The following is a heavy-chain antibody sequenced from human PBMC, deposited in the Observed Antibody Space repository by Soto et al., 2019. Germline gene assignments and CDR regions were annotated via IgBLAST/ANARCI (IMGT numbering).Heavy chain of an antibody. Sequence: GGSLRLSCAVSGFTFRSSAMSWVRQAPGKGLEWVSDISGSGGNTYYADSVKGRFTISRDNPENTLYLQMNSLRAEDTAVYYCAKDRGDYYGVMQDVWGQGTTVTVSS. D-gene: IGHD3-10*01. J-gene: IGHJ6*02. CDR2: ISGSGGNT. CDR1: GFTFRSSA. CDR3: AKDRGDYYGVMQDV. V-gene: IGHV3-23*01.